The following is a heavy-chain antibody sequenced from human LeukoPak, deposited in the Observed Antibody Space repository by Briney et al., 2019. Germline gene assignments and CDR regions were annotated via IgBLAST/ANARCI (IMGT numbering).Heavy chain of an antibody. J-gene: IGHJ3*02. V-gene: IGHV4-4*08. CDR3: ARGPYSYDSSGAFDI. CDR1: GFTLSDYY. CDR2: SSSSGST. D-gene: IGHD3-22*01. Sequence: LRLSCAASGFTLSDYYMSWSRQAPGKGLEWIGRSSSSGSTNYNPSLKSRVTISVDTSKNQFSLKLSSVTAADTAVYFCARGPYSYDSSGAFDIWGQGTMVTVSS.